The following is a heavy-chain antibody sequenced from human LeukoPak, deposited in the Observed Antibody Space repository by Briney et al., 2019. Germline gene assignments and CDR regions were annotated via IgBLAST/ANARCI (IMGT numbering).Heavy chain of an antibody. V-gene: IGHV3-21*01. CDR2: ISSSSSYI. D-gene: IGHD3-10*01. Sequence: GGSLRLSCAASGFTFSSYSMNWVRQAPGRGLEWVSSISSSSSYIYYADSVKGRFTISRDNAKNSLYLQMNSLRAEDTAVYYCARDKITMVRGVSDYWGQGTLVTVSS. J-gene: IGHJ4*02. CDR3: ARDKITMVRGVSDY. CDR1: GFTFSSYS.